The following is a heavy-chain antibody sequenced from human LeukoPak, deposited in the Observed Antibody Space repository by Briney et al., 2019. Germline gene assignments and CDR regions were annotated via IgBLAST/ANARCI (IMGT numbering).Heavy chain of an antibody. CDR3: ARVPEQAYYYGSGAYYFDY. CDR2: INPSGGST. V-gene: IGHV1-46*01. D-gene: IGHD3-10*01. Sequence: ASVKVSCKASGGTFTSYYMHWVRQAPGQGLEWMGIINPSGGSTSYAQKFQGRVTMTRDTSTSTVYMELSSLRSEDTAVYYCARVPEQAYYYGSGAYYFDYWGQGTLVTVSS. CDR1: GGTFTSYY. J-gene: IGHJ4*02.